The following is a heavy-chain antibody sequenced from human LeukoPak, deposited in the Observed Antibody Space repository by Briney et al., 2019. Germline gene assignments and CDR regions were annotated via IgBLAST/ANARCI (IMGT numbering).Heavy chain of an antibody. CDR3: AKGTYYYDSSGYYYGPTFDN. D-gene: IGHD3-22*01. CDR2: ISGNGGTT. V-gene: IGHV3-23*01. Sequence: GGSLRLSCAGSGFTFTSYAMSWVRQAPGKGLEWVSVISGNGGTTYYADSVKGRFSISRDNSKNTLFLQMNSLRDEDTAVYYCAKGTYYYDSSGYYYGPTFDNWGQGILVTVSS. CDR1: GFTFTSYA. J-gene: IGHJ4*02.